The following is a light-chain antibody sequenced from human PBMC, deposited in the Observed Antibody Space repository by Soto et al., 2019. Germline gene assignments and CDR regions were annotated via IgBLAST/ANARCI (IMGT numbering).Light chain of an antibody. J-gene: IGKJ1*01. CDR2: GAS. V-gene: IGKV3-20*01. Sequence: EIVLTQSPGTLSLSPGERATLSCRASQSVSSSYLAWYQQKPGQAPRLLIYGASSRATGIPDRFSGSGSGTDFTLTISRLESEDFAAYYCQKYGSSPKAFVQGTKV. CDR3: QKYGSSPKA. CDR1: QSVSSSY.